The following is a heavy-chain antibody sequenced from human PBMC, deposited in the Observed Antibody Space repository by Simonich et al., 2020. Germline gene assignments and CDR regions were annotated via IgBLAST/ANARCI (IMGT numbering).Heavy chain of an antibody. CDR3: ARDREVYGSGSYYNY. CDR2: RKQEENEK. CDR1: GFTFSSYW. J-gene: IGHJ4*02. D-gene: IGHD3-10*01. V-gene: IGHV3-7*01. Sequence: EVQLVESGGGLVQPGGSLRLSCAASGFTFSSYWMSWVRQAPGKGLEWVPNRKQEENEKYYVDSVKGRFTISRDNAKNSLYLQMNSLRAEDTAVYYCARDREVYGSGSYYNYWGQGTLVTVSS.